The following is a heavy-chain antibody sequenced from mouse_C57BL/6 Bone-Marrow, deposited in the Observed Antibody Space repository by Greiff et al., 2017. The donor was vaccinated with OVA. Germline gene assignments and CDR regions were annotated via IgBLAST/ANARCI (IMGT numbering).Heavy chain of an antibody. CDR3: SSYYYGSDAMDY. Sequence: VQLKESGTVLARPGASVKMSCKTSGYTFTSYWMHWVKQRPGQGLEWIGAIYPGNSDTSYNQKFKGKAKLTAVTSASTAYMELSSLTNEDSAVYYCSSYYYGSDAMDYWGQGTSVTVSS. J-gene: IGHJ4*01. V-gene: IGHV1-5*01. D-gene: IGHD1-1*01. CDR1: GYTFTSYW. CDR2: IYPGNSDT.